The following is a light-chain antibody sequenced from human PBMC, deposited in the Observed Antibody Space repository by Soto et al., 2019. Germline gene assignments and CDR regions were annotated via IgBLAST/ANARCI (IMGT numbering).Light chain of an antibody. Sequence: EIVLTQSPATLSLSPGERASLSCRASQSVGNILAWYQQKPGQAPSLLIYDTSNRATGIPARFSGSGSGTDFTLTISSLEPEDFAIYYCQQYGNWPLTFGGGTKVEIK. CDR3: QQYGNWPLT. CDR2: DTS. V-gene: IGKV3-11*01. J-gene: IGKJ4*01. CDR1: QSVGNI.